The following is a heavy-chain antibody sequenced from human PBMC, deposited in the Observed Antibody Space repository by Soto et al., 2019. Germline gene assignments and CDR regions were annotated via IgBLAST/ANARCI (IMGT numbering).Heavy chain of an antibody. J-gene: IGHJ4*02. V-gene: IGHV4-34*01. Sequence: QVQLQQWGTGLLKSSETLSLTCAGYHGSFSPYYWSWVRQPPGKGLEWIGETGEGGRIYYNPSLKSRVPVSLDTSKNEFSLEVKSVTAADTAVYYCAIGRGGTKFWGQGTLVIVSS. CDR3: AIGRGGTKF. CDR2: TGEGGRI. CDR1: HGSFSPYY. D-gene: IGHD3-16*01.